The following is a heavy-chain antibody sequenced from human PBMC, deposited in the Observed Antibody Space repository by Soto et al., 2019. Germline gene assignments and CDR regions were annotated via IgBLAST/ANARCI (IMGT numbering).Heavy chain of an antibody. CDR1: GYTFTSYG. J-gene: IGHJ4*02. CDR2: ISAHNDNT. Sequence: QVNLVQSGAEVRKPGASVKVSCKGSGYTFTSYGIAWVRQAPGQGLEWMGWISAHNDNTNYAQKVQGRVTVTRDTSTSTAYMELRNLRSDATAVYYCATGRYGDYWGQGALVTVSS. CDR3: ATGRYGDY. V-gene: IGHV1-18*01. D-gene: IGHD1-1*01.